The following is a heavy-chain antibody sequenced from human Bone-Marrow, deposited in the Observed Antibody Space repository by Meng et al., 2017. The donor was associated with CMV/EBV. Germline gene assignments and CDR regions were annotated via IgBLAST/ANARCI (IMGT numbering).Heavy chain of an antibody. CDR3: ARDFGVGATLLVYYYYGMVV. Sequence: ASVKVSFKASGYTFTSYGISWVRQAPGQGLEWMGWISAYNGNTNYAQKLQGRVTMTTDTSTSTAYMELRSLRSDDTAVYYCARDFGVGATLLVYYYYGMVVWGQGNTVTVSS. V-gene: IGHV1-18*01. CDR2: ISAYNGNT. CDR1: GYTFTSYG. J-gene: IGHJ6*02. D-gene: IGHD1-26*01.